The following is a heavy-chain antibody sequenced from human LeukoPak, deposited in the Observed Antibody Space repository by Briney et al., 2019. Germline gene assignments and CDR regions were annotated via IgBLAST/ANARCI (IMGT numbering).Heavy chain of an antibody. CDR2: VDHGGSGT. D-gene: IGHD4-17*01. J-gene: IGHJ4*02. CDR1: GFTFTSYW. Sequence: GGSLRLSCAASGFTFTSYWMHWVRHPPGKGLVWVSRVDHGGSGTAYADSVTGRFTISRDNAKNTVYLQMNSLRAEDTAAYYCATDLGWGQGTLVTVSS. V-gene: IGHV3-74*01. CDR3: ATDLG.